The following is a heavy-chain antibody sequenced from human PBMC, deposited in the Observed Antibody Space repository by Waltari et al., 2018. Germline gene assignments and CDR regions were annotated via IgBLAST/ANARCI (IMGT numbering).Heavy chain of an antibody. CDR1: GFTFSDYY. CDR3: AKDLGAVAGNFDY. J-gene: IGHJ4*02. D-gene: IGHD6-19*01. V-gene: IGHV3-11*05. Sequence: QVQLVESGGGLVKPGGSLRLSCAASGFTFSDYYMSWIRQAPGKGLEWVSYISSSSSYTNYADSVKGRFTISRDNTKNTLYLQMNSLRAEDTAVYYCAKDLGAVAGNFDYWGQGTLVTVSS. CDR2: ISSSSSYT.